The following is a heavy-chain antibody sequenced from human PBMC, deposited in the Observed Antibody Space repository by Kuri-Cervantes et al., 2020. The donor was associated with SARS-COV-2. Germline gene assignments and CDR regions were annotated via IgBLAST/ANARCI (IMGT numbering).Heavy chain of an antibody. CDR3: ASRIHPYY. CDR1: RFIFSNYW. Sequence: GESLKISCAASRFIFSNYWMTWVRQTPGRGLVWVSRINSDGSSTSYADSVKGRFTISRDNAKNTLYLQMNSLRAEDTAVYYCASRIHPYYWGQGTLVTVSS. J-gene: IGHJ4*02. CDR2: INSDGSST. V-gene: IGHV3-74*01.